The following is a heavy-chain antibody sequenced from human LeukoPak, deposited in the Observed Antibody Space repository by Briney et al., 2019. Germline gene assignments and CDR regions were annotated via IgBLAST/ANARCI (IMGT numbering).Heavy chain of an antibody. CDR1: GFTFSSYE. D-gene: IGHD3-10*01. V-gene: IGHV3-48*03. J-gene: IGHJ4*02. CDR2: ISSSGSTR. Sequence: SGGSLRLSCAASGFTFSSYEMNWVRQAPGKGLEWVSYISSSGSTRYYADSVKGRFTISRDNTKNSLYLQMNSLRAEDTAVYYCARDVGFGGYSRGIFDYWGQGTLVTVSS. CDR3: ARDVGFGGYSRGIFDY.